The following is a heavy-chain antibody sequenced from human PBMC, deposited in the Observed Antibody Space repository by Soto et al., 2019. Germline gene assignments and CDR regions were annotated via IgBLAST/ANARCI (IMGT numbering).Heavy chain of an antibody. D-gene: IGHD2-15*01. Sequence: SETLSLTCTVSGGSISNGYYYWSWVRQNPGKGLERIGHIYHSGRTYYNPSLKSRVTISVDTSKNQFSLNLSSVTAADTAVYYCARWVEVSLDYFDSWGQGTPVT. CDR2: IYHSGRT. CDR1: GGSISNGYYY. V-gene: IGHV4-31*03. J-gene: IGHJ4*02. CDR3: ARWVEVSLDYFDS.